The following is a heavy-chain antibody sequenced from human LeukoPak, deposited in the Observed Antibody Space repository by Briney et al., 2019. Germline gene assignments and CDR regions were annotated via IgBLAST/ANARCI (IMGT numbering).Heavy chain of an antibody. D-gene: IGHD3-10*01. Sequence: ASVKVSCKASGYTFTGYYMHWVRQAPGQGLEWMGWINPNSGGTNYAQKFQGRVTMTRDTSISTAYMELSRLRSDNTAVYYCARPLRGVYYFDYWGQGTLVTVSS. CDR1: GYTFTGYY. CDR3: ARPLRGVYYFDY. CDR2: INPNSGGT. J-gene: IGHJ4*02. V-gene: IGHV1-2*02.